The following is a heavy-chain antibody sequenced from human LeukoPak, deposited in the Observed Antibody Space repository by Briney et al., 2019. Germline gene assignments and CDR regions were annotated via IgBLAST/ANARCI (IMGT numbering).Heavy chain of an antibody. CDR3: ATGPGYWNNDAFDI. CDR1: GGTFSSYA. CDR2: IIPIFGTA. D-gene: IGHD1/OR15-1a*01. J-gene: IGHJ3*02. Sequence: SVKVSCKASGGTFSSYAISWVRQAPGQGLEWMGRIIPIFGTANYAQKFQGRVTITTDESTSTASMELSSLRSEDTAVYYCATGPGYWNNDAFDIWGQGTMVTVSS. V-gene: IGHV1-69*05.